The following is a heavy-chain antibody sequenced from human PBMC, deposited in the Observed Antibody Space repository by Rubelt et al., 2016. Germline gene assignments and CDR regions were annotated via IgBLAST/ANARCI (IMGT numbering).Heavy chain of an antibody. J-gene: IGHJ5*02. CDR1: GYTFTSYG. D-gene: IGHD3-16*02. CDR3: AGVMITFGGVIEVGWFDP. CDR2: ISAYHGNT. Sequence: QVQLVQSGAEVKKPGASVKVSCKASGYTFTSYGISWVRQAPGQGLEWMGWISAYHGNTNYAQKLRGRVTMTNDTSTSTAFMGRRSLRSDDTSVYYCAGVMITFGGVIEVGWFDPWGQGTLVTVSS. V-gene: IGHV1-18*01.